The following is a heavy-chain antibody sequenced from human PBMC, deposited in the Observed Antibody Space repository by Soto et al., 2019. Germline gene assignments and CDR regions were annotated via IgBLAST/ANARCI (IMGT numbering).Heavy chain of an antibody. V-gene: IGHV3-21*01. J-gene: IGHJ4*02. Sequence: EVQLVESGGGLVKPGGSLRLSCAASGFTFSSYSMNWVRQAPGKGLEWVSSISRSSTYIYQSDAVKGRFTVSRDNAKNSLYLQMNSLRAEDTAVYYCARGYGDYDYFDYWGQGTLVTVSS. CDR2: ISRSSTYI. CDR1: GFTFSSYS. CDR3: ARGYGDYDYFDY. D-gene: IGHD4-17*01.